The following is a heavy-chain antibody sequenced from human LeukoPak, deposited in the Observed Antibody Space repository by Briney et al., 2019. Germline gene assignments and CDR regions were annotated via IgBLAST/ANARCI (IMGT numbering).Heavy chain of an antibody. D-gene: IGHD2-2*01. CDR1: GFTFDRYW. CDR2: INQDGRYI. V-gene: IGHV3-74*01. J-gene: IGHJ4*02. Sequence: GGSLRLSCAASGFTFDRYWMHWVRQTPGKRLVWVSRINQDGRYITYADSVQGRFTISRDTAKNTLFLQMNSLRAEDTAVYYCARGSSTHGEYYFDYWGQGTLVTVSS. CDR3: ARGSSTHGEYYFDY.